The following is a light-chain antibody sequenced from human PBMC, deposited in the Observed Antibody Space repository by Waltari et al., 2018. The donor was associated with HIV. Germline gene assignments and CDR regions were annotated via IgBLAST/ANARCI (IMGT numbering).Light chain of an antibody. CDR1: NIGSKN. Sequence: SYELTQPLSVSVALGQTARITCGGNNIGSKNVHCYQQKPGQAPVLVIYRDSNRPSGIPERFSGSNSGNTATLTISRAQAGDEADYYCHVWDSSTVVFGGGTKLTVL. V-gene: IGLV3-9*01. CDR2: RDS. J-gene: IGLJ2*01. CDR3: HVWDSSTVV.